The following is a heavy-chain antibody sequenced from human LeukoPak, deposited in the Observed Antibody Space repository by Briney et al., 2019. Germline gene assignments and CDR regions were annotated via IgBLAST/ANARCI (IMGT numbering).Heavy chain of an antibody. Sequence: GGSLRLSCAASGFTFSTYWMSWVRQAPGKGLEWVAVISYDGSNKYYADSVKGRFTISRDNSKNTLYLQMNSLRAEDTAVYYCAKDSDGDYFDYWGQGTLVTVSS. CDR1: GFTFSTYW. CDR2: ISYDGSNK. CDR3: AKDSDGDYFDY. D-gene: IGHD4-17*01. V-gene: IGHV3-30*18. J-gene: IGHJ4*02.